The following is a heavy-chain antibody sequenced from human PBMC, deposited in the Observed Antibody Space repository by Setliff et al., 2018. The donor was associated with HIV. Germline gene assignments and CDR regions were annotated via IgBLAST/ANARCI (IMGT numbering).Heavy chain of an antibody. D-gene: IGHD3-10*01. CDR2: IYYSRTSSYENFFHTGTT. Sequence: SETLSLTCTVSGGSISDSHWSWIRQPPGKGLEWIGYIYYSRTSSYENFFHTGTTKYNPSLKSRVTISLDPSKNQILLRLSSVTAADTAVYYCARLSGGMVPNYWGQGTLVTVSS. CDR1: GGSISDSH. CDR3: ARLSGGMVPNY. V-gene: IGHV4-59*08. J-gene: IGHJ4*02.